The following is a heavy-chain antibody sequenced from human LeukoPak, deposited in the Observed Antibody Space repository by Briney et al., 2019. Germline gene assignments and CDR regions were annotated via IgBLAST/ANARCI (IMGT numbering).Heavy chain of an antibody. V-gene: IGHV4-39*07. CDR1: GGSISTSNYY. Sequence: SETLSLTCTVSGGSISTSNYYWGWIRQPPGKGLEWIGNIFYSGSTYYGPSLKSRLTISLDTSRNQFSLKLNSVTAADTAVYYCARDGVWYTYDYWGQGTLVTVSS. CDR3: ARDGVWYTYDY. CDR2: IFYSGST. J-gene: IGHJ4*02. D-gene: IGHD1-1*01.